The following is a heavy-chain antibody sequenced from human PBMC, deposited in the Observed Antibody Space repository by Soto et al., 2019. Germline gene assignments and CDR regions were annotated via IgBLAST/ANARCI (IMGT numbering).Heavy chain of an antibody. CDR2: IIPIFGTA. CDR3: AGQLVGVDYYYGMDV. J-gene: IGHJ6*02. CDR1: GGTFSSYA. V-gene: IGHV1-69*05. Sequence: QVQLVQSGAEVKKPGSSVKVSCKASGGTFSSYAISWVRQAPGQGLEWMGGIIPIFGTANYAQKFQGRVTXPXXXSXXTAYMELSSLRSEDTAVDYCAGQLVGVDYYYGMDVWGQGTTVTVSS. D-gene: IGHD6-6*01.